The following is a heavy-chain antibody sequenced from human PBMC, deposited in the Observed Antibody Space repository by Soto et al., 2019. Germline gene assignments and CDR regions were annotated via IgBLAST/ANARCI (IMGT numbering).Heavy chain of an antibody. J-gene: IGHJ5*02. CDR1: GGSISSYY. D-gene: IGHD3-3*01. CDR3: ARAHYDFWSGYSNWFDP. Sequence: SETLSLTCTVSGGSISSYYWSWIRQPPGKGLEWIGYIYYSGSTNYNPSLKSRVTISVDTSKNQFSLKLSSVTAADTVVYFCARAHYDFWSGYSNWFDPWGQGTPVTVSS. V-gene: IGHV4-59*01. CDR2: IYYSGST.